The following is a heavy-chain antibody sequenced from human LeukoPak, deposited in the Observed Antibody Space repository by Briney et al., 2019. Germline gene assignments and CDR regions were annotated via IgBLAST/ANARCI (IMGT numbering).Heavy chain of an antibody. J-gene: IGHJ4*02. CDR1: GFTTRNNY. V-gene: IGHV3-53*01. D-gene: IGHD3-22*01. CDR3: ASSGSYSDFDY. CDR2: IYSSGSA. Sequence: GGSLRLSCAASGFTTRNNYMSWVRQARGKGLEWVSIIYSSGSAYYRDSVKGRFTISRDTSKNMVFLQMNSLRAEDTAVYYCASSGSYSDFDYWGQGTLVTVSS.